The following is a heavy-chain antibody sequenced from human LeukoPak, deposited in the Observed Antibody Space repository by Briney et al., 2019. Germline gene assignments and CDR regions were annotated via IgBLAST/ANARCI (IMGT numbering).Heavy chain of an antibody. CDR3: ARESEHSVSQVDFDL. D-gene: IGHD2-15*01. CDR1: GFTVSSNS. Sequence: GGSLRLSCTVSGFTVSSNSWSWVRQAPGKGLEWVATIRQDGSQKYYVDSVKGRFTISRDNAKNSLYLQMNSLRGEDTAVYYCARESEHSVSQVDFDLWGQGTMVTVSS. J-gene: IGHJ3*01. V-gene: IGHV3-7*01. CDR2: IRQDGSQK.